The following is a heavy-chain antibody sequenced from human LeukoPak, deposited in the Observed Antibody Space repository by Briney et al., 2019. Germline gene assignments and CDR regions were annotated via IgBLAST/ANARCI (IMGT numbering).Heavy chain of an antibody. Sequence: GTSLRLSCAAPAFSFSSYGMHWVRQAPGKGLEWVALIWYDGSSRYYADSVKGRFTISRDNSKNTLYLQMNSLRAEDTAVYYCARRADDAFDIWGQGTMVAVSS. CDR2: IWYDGSSR. CDR1: AFSFSSYG. CDR3: ARRADDAFDI. V-gene: IGHV3-33*01. J-gene: IGHJ3*02.